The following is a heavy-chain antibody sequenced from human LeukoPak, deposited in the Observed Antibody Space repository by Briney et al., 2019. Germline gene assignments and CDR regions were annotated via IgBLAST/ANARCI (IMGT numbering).Heavy chain of an antibody. CDR3: ARGSTRTYYDILTGQYFDY. Sequence: GASVKVSCKASGYTFTDYYMHWVRQAPGQGLEWMGWINPNSGGTNYAQKFQGRVTMTRDTSISTAYMELSRLRSDDTAVYYCARGSTRTYYDILTGQYFDYWGQGTLVTVSS. J-gene: IGHJ4*02. V-gene: IGHV1-2*02. CDR1: GYTFTDYY. CDR2: INPNSGGT. D-gene: IGHD3-9*01.